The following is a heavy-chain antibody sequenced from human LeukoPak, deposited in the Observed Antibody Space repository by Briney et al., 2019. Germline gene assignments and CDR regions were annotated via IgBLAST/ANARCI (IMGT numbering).Heavy chain of an antibody. V-gene: IGHV1-2*02. J-gene: IGHJ4*02. CDR3: ARVEWLRLEYYFDY. CDR1: GYTFTGYY. CDR2: INPNSGGT. D-gene: IGHD5-12*01. Sequence: ASVKVSCKASGYTFTGYYMHWLRQAPGQGLEWMGWINPNSGGTNYAQKFQGRVTMTRDPSISTAYMELSRLRSDDTAVYYCARVEWLRLEYYFDYWGQGPLVTVSP.